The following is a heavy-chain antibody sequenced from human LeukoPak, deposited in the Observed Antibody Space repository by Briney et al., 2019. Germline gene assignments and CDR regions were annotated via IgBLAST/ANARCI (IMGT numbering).Heavy chain of an antibody. D-gene: IGHD3-3*01. V-gene: IGHV3-7*01. J-gene: IGHJ6*03. CDR2: IKQDGSEK. CDR3: AREYYDFWPGPYMDV. CDR1: GFTFSSYW. Sequence: GGSLRLSCAASGFTFSSYWMSWVRQAPGKGLEWVANIKQDGSEKYYVDSVKGRFTISRDNAKNSLYLQMNSLRAEDTAVYSSAREYYDFWPGPYMDVWGKGTTVTVSS.